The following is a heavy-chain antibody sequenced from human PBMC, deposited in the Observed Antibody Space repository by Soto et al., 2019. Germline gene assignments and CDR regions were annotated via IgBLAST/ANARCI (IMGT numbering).Heavy chain of an antibody. Sequence: GWSLRLSCAASGFTFCSYAMSCVRQAPGKGLEWVSAISGSGGSTYYADSVKGRFTISRDNSNNTLYLQMNSLRAEDTAVYYCANPSLYGMDAWGQGTTVTVSS. CDR3: ANPSLYGMDA. CDR1: GFTFCSYA. CDR2: ISGSGGST. V-gene: IGHV3-23*01. J-gene: IGHJ6*02.